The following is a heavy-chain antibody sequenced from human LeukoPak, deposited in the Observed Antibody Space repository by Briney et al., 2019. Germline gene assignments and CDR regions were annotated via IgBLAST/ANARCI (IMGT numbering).Heavy chain of an antibody. CDR2: ISYDGSNK. CDR1: GFTFSSYA. V-gene: IGHV3-30*04. J-gene: IGHJ4*02. D-gene: IGHD3-10*01. CDR3: ASRGSGSRYYFDY. Sequence: GGSLRLSCAASGFTFSSYAMHWVRQAPGKGLEWVAVISYDGSNKYYADSVKGRFTISRDNSKNTLYLQMNSLRAEDTAVYYCASRGSGSRYYFDYWGQGTLVTVSP.